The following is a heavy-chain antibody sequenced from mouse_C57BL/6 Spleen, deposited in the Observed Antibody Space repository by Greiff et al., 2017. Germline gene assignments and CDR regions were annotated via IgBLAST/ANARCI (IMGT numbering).Heavy chain of an antibody. CDR2: IDPSDSYT. CDR3: ARLRDWDYFDY. Sequence: QVQLKQPGAELVMPGASVKLSCKASGYTFTSYWMHWVKQRPGQGLEWIGEIDPSDSYTNYNQKFKGKSTLTVDKSSSTAYMQLSSLTSEDSAVYYCARLRDWDYFDYWGQGTTLTVSS. J-gene: IGHJ2*01. D-gene: IGHD4-1*01. CDR1: GYTFTSYW. V-gene: IGHV1-69*01.